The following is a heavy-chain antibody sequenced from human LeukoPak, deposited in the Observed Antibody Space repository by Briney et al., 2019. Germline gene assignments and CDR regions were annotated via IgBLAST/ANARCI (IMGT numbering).Heavy chain of an antibody. CDR1: GFNFSNYA. CDR2: ITGSSSNT. J-gene: IGHJ1*01. D-gene: IGHD3-22*01. V-gene: IGHV3-23*01. Sequence: PGGSLRLSCAASGFNFSNYAMTWVRQAPGKGLEWVSAITGSSSNTYYADSVKGRFTISRDNSKNMLCLELNSLTVEDTAIYYCAKDSDYYHSSGYYYAYFQHWGQGTLVTVSS. CDR3: AKDSDYYHSSGYYYAYFQH.